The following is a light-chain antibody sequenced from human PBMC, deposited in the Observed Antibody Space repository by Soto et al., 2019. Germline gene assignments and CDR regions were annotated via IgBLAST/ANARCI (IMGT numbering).Light chain of an antibody. CDR3: QQYGISPGGT. J-gene: IGKJ2*02. Sequence: EIVLTQSPGTLSLSPGERATLSCRASQSVSSSYLAWYQQKPGQAPRLLIYGASSRATGIPDRFSGSGSGTDFTLPISRLEPEDFAVYYCQQYGISPGGTFGQGTKLEIK. V-gene: IGKV3-20*01. CDR1: QSVSSSY. CDR2: GAS.